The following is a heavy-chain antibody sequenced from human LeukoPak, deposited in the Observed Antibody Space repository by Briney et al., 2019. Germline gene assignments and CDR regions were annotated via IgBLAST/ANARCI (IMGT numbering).Heavy chain of an antibody. D-gene: IGHD4-17*01. Sequence: SETLSLTCAVYGGSFSGYYWSWIRQPPGKGLEWIGEINHSGSTNYNPSLKSRVTISVDTSKNQFSLKLSPVTAADTAVYYCATTTQDYGDSVGWFDPWGQGTLVTVSS. J-gene: IGHJ5*02. CDR3: ATTTQDYGDSVGWFDP. CDR1: GGSFSGYY. CDR2: INHSGST. V-gene: IGHV4-34*01.